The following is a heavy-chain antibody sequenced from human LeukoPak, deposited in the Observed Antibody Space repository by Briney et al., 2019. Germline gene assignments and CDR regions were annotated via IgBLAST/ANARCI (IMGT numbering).Heavy chain of an antibody. CDR2: IYYSGTT. CDR3: ARPPGGDLDAFDI. J-gene: IGHJ3*02. V-gene: IGHV4-39*01. Sequence: SETLSLTCTVSGDSISSSSYYWGWIRQPPGKGLEWIGSIYYSGTTYYNPSLKSRVTISVDTCKNQFSLKLTSVTAADTAVYYCARPPGGDLDAFDIWGQGTMVTVSS. CDR1: GDSISSSSYY. D-gene: IGHD3-10*01.